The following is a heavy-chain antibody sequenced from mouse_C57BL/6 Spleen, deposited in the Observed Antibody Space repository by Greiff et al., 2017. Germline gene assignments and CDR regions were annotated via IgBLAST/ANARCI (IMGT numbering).Heavy chain of an antibody. D-gene: IGHD2-4*01. CDR1: GYTFTSYW. CDR3: ARWRYDYDGWYFDV. V-gene: IGHV1-53*01. CDR2: INPSNGGT. J-gene: IGHJ1*03. Sequence: VQLQQPGTELVKPGASVKLSCKASGYTFTSYWMHWVKQRPGQGLEWIGNINPSNGGTNYNEKFKSKATLTVDKSSSTAYMQLSSLTSEDSAVYYCARWRYDYDGWYFDVWGTGTTVTVSS.